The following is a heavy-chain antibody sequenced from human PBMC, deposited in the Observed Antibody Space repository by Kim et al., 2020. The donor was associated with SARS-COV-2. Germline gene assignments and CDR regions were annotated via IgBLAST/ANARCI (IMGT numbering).Heavy chain of an antibody. CDR1: RLAITNYY. V-gene: IGHV4-59*08. CDR3: ARLGLLPWYFDA. Sequence: SETLSLTCTVSRLAITNYYWGWIRQPPGKGLEWIGYIYYSGYTNYNPSLESRVTLSVDTSTNQFSLKLRSVSASDTAVYYCARLGLLPWYFDAWGLGTLV. J-gene: IGHJ2*01. CDR2: IYYSGYT. D-gene: IGHD2-15*01.